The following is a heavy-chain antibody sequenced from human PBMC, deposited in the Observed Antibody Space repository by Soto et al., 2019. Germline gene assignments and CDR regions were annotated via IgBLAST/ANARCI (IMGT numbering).Heavy chain of an antibody. CDR2: MYPDDSDI. CDR1: GYSFSFYW. V-gene: IGHV5-51*01. Sequence: GESLKISCKASGYSFSFYWIGWVRQMPGKGLGWMAIMYPDDSDIRYSPSFEAHVTISADKSTSTAFLQWSSLKASDTAMYYCATAYVYDFENSNYYRDAFDIWGQGTLVTVSS. D-gene: IGHD3-22*01. J-gene: IGHJ3*02. CDR3: ATAYVYDFENSNYYRDAFDI.